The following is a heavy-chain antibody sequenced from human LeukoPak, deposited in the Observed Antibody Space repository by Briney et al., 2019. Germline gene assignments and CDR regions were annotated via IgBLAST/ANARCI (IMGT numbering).Heavy chain of an antibody. CDR2: IHSSGSA. D-gene: IGHD1-1*01. Sequence: SETLSLTCVVSGASMSNYYWSWIRQPAGKGLEWIGRIHSSGSANYDPSLKSRVTMSVDTSKNQFSLKLSSVTAADTAVYYCARRGPQTDYYYGMDVWGQGTTVTVSS. J-gene: IGHJ6*02. CDR1: GASMSNYY. V-gene: IGHV4-4*07. CDR3: ARRGPQTDYYYGMDV.